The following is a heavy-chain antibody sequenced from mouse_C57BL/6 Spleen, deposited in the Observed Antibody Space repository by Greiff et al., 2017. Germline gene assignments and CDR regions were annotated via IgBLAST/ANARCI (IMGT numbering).Heavy chain of an antibody. CDR1: GYTFTDYE. CDR2: IDPETGGT. V-gene: IGHV1-15*01. J-gene: IGHJ1*03. CDR3: TRSVLRDWYFDV. Sequence: QVQLQQSGAELVRPGASVTLSCKASGYTFTDYEMHWVKQTPVHGLEWIGAIDPETGGTAYNQKFKGKAILTADKSSSTAYMELRSLTSEDSAVYYCTRSVLRDWYFDVWGTGTTVTVSS. D-gene: IGHD1-2*01.